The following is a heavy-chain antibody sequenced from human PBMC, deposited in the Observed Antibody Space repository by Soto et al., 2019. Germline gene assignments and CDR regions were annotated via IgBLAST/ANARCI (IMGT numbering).Heavy chain of an antibody. CDR3: ARANKYDFWSGYPFYYYYYMDV. D-gene: IGHD3-3*01. CDR1: GFTFSSYW. V-gene: IGHV3-7*01. CDR2: IKQDGSEK. Sequence: PGGSLRLSCAASGFTFSSYWMSWVRQAPGKGLEWVANIKQDGSEKYYVDSVKGRFTISRDNAKNSLYLQMNSLRAEDTAVYYCARANKYDFWSGYPFYYYYYMDVWGKGTTVTVSS. J-gene: IGHJ6*03.